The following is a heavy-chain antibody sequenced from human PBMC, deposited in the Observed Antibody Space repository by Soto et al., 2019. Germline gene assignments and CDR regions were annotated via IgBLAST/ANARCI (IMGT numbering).Heavy chain of an antibody. CDR2: ISYDGSNK. CDR1: GFTFSSYA. D-gene: IGHD6-13*01. J-gene: IGHJ4*02. CDR3: ARDPAAAGISDY. Sequence: PGGSLRLSCAASGFTFSSYAMHWVRQAPGKGLELVAVISYDGSNKYYADSVKGRFTISRDNSKNTLYLQMNSLRAEDTTVYYCARDPAAAGISDYWGQGTLVTVSS. V-gene: IGHV3-30-3*01.